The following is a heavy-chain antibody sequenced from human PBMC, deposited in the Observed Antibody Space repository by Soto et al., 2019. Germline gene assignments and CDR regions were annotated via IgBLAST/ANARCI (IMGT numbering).Heavy chain of an antibody. J-gene: IGHJ6*02. CDR3: ARGRTASYYYYGMDV. Sequence: SETLSLTCTVSGGSISSGDYYWSLIRQPPGKGLEWIGYIYYSGSTYYNPSLKSRVTISVDTSKNQFSLKLSSVTAADTAVYYCARGRTASYYYYGMDVSGQGTTVTVS. V-gene: IGHV4-30-4*01. D-gene: IGHD1-1*01. CDR2: IYYSGST. CDR1: GGSISSGDYY.